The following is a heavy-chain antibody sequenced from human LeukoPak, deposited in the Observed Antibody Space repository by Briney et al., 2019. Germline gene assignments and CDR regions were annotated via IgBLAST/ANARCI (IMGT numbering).Heavy chain of an antibody. Sequence: SETLSLTCTVSGGSISSSSYYWGWIRQPPGKGLEWIGSIYYSGRTYYNPSLKSRVTISVDTSKNQLSLKLSSVTAADTAVYYCARGYGDYVVFTFDAWGQGTLVTVSS. D-gene: IGHD4-17*01. CDR1: GGSISSSSYY. CDR2: IYYSGRT. CDR3: ARGYGDYVVFTFDA. J-gene: IGHJ5*02. V-gene: IGHV4-39*07.